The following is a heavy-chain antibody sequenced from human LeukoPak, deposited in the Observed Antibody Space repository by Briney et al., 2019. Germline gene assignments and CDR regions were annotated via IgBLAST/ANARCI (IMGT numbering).Heavy chain of an antibody. V-gene: IGHV4-4*07. J-gene: IGHJ4*02. CDR1: GGSISSYY. D-gene: IGHD3-3*01. CDR2: IYTSGSI. Sequence: PSETLSLTCTVSGGSISSYYWSWIRQPAGKGLEWIGRIYTSGSINYNPSLKSRVTMSVDTSKNQFSLKLSSVTAADTAVYYCARDPNGPERSEVHITIFGVVTSERGYFDYWGQGALVTVSS. CDR3: ARDPNGPERSEVHITIFGVVTSERGYFDY.